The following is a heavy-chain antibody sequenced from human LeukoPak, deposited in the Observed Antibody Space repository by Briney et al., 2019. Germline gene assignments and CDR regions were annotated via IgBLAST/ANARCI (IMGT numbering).Heavy chain of an antibody. CDR1: GGSISSSSYY. J-gene: IGHJ4*02. CDR2: IYYSGST. Sequence: SETLSLTCTVSGGSISSSSYYWGWIRQPPGKGLGWIVSIYYSGSTYYNPSLKSRVTISVDTSKNQFSLKLSSVTAADTAVYYCARTSTVSGVTYFDYWGQGTLVTVSS. V-gene: IGHV4-39*01. D-gene: IGHD3-10*01. CDR3: ARTSTVSGVTYFDY.